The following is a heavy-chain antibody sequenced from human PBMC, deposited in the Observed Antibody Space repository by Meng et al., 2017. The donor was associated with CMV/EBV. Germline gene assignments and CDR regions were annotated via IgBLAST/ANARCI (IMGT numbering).Heavy chain of an antibody. CDR2: IRGSGGRK. V-gene: IGHV3-23*01. CDR3: ARAASSSMTLDP. J-gene: IGHJ5*02. Sequence: MRWERKGEGKGMERVKDIRGSGGRKKNEEKVKGRYTISRDNYKNTLYNQMNSLRAEDTAVYYCARAASSSMTLDPWSQGTLVTVSS. D-gene: IGHD2/OR15-2a*01.